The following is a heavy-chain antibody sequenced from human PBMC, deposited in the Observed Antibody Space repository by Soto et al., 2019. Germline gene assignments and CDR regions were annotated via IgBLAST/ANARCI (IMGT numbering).Heavy chain of an antibody. D-gene: IGHD6-6*01. Sequence: GSGPTLVNPTQTITLTCAFSGFSLSTSGMCVSWIRQPPGKALEWLARIDWDDDKYYSTSLKTRLTISKDTSKNQVVLTMTNMDPVDTATYYCARGVDIAARPVGDYYYYYMDVWGKGTTVTVSS. V-gene: IGHV2-70*11. CDR1: GFSLSTSGMC. CDR2: IDWDDDK. J-gene: IGHJ6*03. CDR3: ARGVDIAARPVGDYYYYYMDV.